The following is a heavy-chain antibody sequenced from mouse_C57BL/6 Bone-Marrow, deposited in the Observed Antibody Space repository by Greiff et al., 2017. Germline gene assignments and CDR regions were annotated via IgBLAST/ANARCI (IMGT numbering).Heavy chain of an antibody. CDR2: IDPSDSYK. D-gene: IGHD2-12*01. V-gene: IGHV1-69*01. CDR3: ARAGYSLDWFAY. CDR1: GYPFTRYW. Sequence: VPLQQPGAELVMPGASGKLSCKASGYPFTRYWVHWVEQRPGQGLEWIGEIDPSDSYKNYNQKFKGKSTLTVDKSSSTAYMQLSSLTSEDSAVYYCARAGYSLDWFAYWGQGTLVTVSA. J-gene: IGHJ3*01.